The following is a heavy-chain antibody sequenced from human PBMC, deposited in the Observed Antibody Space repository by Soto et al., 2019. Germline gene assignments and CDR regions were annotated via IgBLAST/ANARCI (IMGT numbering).Heavy chain of an antibody. Sequence: ASVKVSCKASGGTFSSFGISWVRQAPGQGLEWMGGIIPVFGRPNYAQRFRGRLTITADESTSTSYMELIDLTSEDTAVYYCAREASGYDFWGQGTQVTAPQ. CDR1: GGTFSSFG. CDR2: IIPVFGRP. CDR3: AREASGYDF. V-gene: IGHV1-69*13. J-gene: IGHJ1*01. D-gene: IGHD5-12*01.